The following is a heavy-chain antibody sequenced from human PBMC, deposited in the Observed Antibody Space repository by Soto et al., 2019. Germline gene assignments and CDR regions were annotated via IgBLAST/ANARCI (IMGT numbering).Heavy chain of an antibody. CDR3: ARKVGAQHDY. CDR1: GGSISSYY. V-gene: IGHV4-59*01. Sequence: QVQLQESGPGLVKPSETLSLTCTVSGGSISSYYWSWILQPPGKGLEWIGYIYYSGSTNYNPSLKSRVTISVDTSKNQFSLKLSSVTAADTAVYYCARKVGAQHDYWGQGTLVTVSS. J-gene: IGHJ4*02. CDR2: IYYSGST. D-gene: IGHD1-26*01.